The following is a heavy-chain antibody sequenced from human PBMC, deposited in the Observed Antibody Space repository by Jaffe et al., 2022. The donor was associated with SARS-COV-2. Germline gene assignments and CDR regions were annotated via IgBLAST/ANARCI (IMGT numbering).Heavy chain of an antibody. D-gene: IGHD5-18*01. V-gene: IGHV3-7*01. CDR2: IKQDGSEK. J-gene: IGHJ4*02. CDR3: ASGSGYSYGWSTDY. CDR1: GFTFSSYW. Sequence: EVQLVESGGGLVQPGGSLRLSCAASGFTFSSYWMSWVRQAPGKGLEWVANIKQDGSEKYYVDSVKGRFTISRDNAKNSLYLQMNSLRAEDTAVYYCASGSGYSYGWSTDYWGQGTLVTVSS.